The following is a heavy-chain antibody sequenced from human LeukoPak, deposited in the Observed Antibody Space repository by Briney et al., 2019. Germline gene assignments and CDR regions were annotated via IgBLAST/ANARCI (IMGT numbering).Heavy chain of an antibody. CDR2: MNPNSGNT. J-gene: IGHJ6*03. V-gene: IGHV1-8*01. CDR3: ARFLVNMVRGGKYRNRPSYYYYYMDV. Sequence: ASVKVSFQASGCTFTSYDINWVRPATGQGLGWMGWMNPNSGNTGYAQKFQGRVTMTRNTSISTAYMELSSLRSEDTAVYYCARFLVNMVRGGKYRNRPSYYYYYMDVWGKGTTVTVSS. D-gene: IGHD3-10*01. CDR1: GCTFTSYD.